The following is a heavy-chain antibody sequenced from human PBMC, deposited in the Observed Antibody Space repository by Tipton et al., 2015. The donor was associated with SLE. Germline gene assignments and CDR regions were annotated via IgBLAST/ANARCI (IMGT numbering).Heavy chain of an antibody. CDR2: LYYIGGT. CDR1: GGSILYHY. Sequence: TLSPTCIVSGGSILYHYWCWNRQALGMGLEWIGYLYYIGGTNYNPSLKSRVTMSVDTSKNQFSLKLTSLHAADTALYYCARNKAVAGTVLEYWGPGTLVTVSS. D-gene: IGHD6-19*01. V-gene: IGHV4-59*11. CDR3: ARNKAVAGTVLEY. J-gene: IGHJ4*02.